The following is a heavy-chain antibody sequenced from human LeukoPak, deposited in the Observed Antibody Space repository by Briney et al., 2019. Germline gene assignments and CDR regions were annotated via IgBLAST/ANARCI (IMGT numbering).Heavy chain of an antibody. V-gene: IGHV1-18*01. CDR1: GYTFTNYG. Sequence: ASVTVSFKASGYTFTNYGISWVRQAPGQGREWMGGISVFYGHTNYSQNFQGRLTMTTHTSTSTAYLELRSLRSDDTAVYYCVREVSAASAGYMDVWGTGTTVTVSS. D-gene: IGHD6-13*01. CDR3: VREVSAASAGYMDV. CDR2: ISVFYGHT. J-gene: IGHJ6*03.